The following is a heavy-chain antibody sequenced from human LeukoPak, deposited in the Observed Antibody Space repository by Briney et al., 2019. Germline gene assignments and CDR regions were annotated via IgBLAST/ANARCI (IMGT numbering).Heavy chain of an antibody. CDR3: ARGRYSSGWYVSSSGYYYGMDV. CDR2: INRSGST. J-gene: IGHJ6*02. Sequence: PSETLSLTCAVYGGSFSGYYWSWIRQPPGKGLEWIGEINRSGSTNYNPSLKSRVTISVDTSKNQFSLKLSSVTAADTAVYYCARGRYSSGWYVSSSGYYYGMDVWGQGTTVTVSS. CDR1: GGSFSGYY. V-gene: IGHV4-34*01. D-gene: IGHD6-19*01.